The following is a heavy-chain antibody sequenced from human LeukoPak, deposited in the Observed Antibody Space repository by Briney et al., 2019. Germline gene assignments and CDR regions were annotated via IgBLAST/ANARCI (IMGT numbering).Heavy chain of an antibody. CDR2: IYSGGNT. V-gene: IGHV3-53*01. J-gene: IGHJ4*02. CDR3: ARLVATTGRLYFDY. Sequence: GGSLRLSCAASGFTVSSNYMGWVRRAPGKGLEYVSVIYSGGNTYYAGSVKGRFTISRDNSKNTVYLQMNSLRAEDTAVFYCARLVATTGRLYFDYWGQGNLVTVSS. CDR1: GFTVSSNY. D-gene: IGHD1-1*01.